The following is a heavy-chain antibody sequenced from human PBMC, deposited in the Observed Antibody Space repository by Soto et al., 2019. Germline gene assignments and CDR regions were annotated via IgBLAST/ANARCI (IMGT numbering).Heavy chain of an antibody. CDR1: GGSISSGGYS. CDR3: ARDALTGYYSEK. D-gene: IGHD3-22*01. Sequence: QLQLQESGSGLVKPSQTLSLTCAVSGGSISSGGYSWNWIRQPPGKGLEWIGYIYHSGSTSYNPSLKSSVSISGDTSKNQSSLKLSSVTAAATAVYYCARDALTGYYSEKWGRGTLVTVSS. J-gene: IGHJ4*02. CDR2: IYHSGST. V-gene: IGHV4-30-2*01.